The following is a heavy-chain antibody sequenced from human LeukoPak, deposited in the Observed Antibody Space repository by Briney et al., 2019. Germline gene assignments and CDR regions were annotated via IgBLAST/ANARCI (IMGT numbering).Heavy chain of an antibody. V-gene: IGHV3-30*04. D-gene: IGHD6-13*01. J-gene: IGHJ4*02. CDR1: GFTFSSYA. CDR3: ARWSSSWYITFDY. Sequence: QTGGSLRLSCAASGFTFSSYAMHWVRQAPGKGLEWVAVISYDGSNKYYADSVKGRFTISRDNSKNTLYLQMNSLRAEDTAVYYCARWSSSWYITFDYWGQGTLVTVSS. CDR2: ISYDGSNK.